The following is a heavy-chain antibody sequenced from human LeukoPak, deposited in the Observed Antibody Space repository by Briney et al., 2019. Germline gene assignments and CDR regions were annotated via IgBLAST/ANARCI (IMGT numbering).Heavy chain of an antibody. CDR3: AFGGVIAWYFDY. J-gene: IGHJ4*02. V-gene: IGHV3-7*01. CDR1: GFTFSWYW. Sequence: GGSLILSCVASGFTFSWYWMSWVRQAPGKGLEWVANMKQDGRDSHYVDSVKGRFTISRDYAKKSVYLEMNSLRAEDTAVYYCAFGGVIAWYFDYWGQGTLVTVSS. CDR2: MKQDGRDS. D-gene: IGHD3-16*02.